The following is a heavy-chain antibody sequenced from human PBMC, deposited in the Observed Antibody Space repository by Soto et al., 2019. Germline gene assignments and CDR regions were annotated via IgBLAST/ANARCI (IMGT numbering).Heavy chain of an antibody. CDR3: ARERDLGGYSNPIDY. Sequence: GGSLRLSCAASGFTFSSYGMHWVRQAPGKGLEWVAVIWYDGSNKYYADSVKGRFTISRDNSKNTLYLQMNSLRAEDTAVYYCARERDLGGYSNPIDYWGQGTLVTVSS. V-gene: IGHV3-33*01. CDR1: GFTFSSYG. J-gene: IGHJ4*02. CDR2: IWYDGSNK. D-gene: IGHD4-4*01.